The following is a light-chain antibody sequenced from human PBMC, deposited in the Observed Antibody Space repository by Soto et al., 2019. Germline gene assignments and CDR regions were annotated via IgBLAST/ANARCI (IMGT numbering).Light chain of an antibody. CDR2: GAS. CDR1: HSFNSH. J-gene: IGKJ5*01. CDR3: QQYKNWPL. V-gene: IGKV3-15*01. Sequence: MMMTQSPATLSVSPGERGTLSCRTSHSFNSHVAWYQQKPGQAPRLLLYGASTRATGIPVRFSGSGFGTEFTLTISSLQSEDFAVYYCQQYKNWPLFGQGTRLEIK.